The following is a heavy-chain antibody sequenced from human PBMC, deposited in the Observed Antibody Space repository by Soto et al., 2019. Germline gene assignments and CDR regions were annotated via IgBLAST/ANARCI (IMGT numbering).Heavy chain of an antibody. CDR1: GFTFNSYG. D-gene: IGHD6-19*01. V-gene: IGHV3-30*03. CDR3: ARVQRWYGSGWYLDY. Sequence: GGSLRLSCAASGFTFNSYGMHWVRQAPGKGLEWVVVISFDGRNTYYADSVKGRFTISRDNSKNTLYLQMNSLRAEDTAVYYCARVQRWYGSGWYLDYWGQGTQVTVSS. CDR2: ISFDGRNT. J-gene: IGHJ4*02.